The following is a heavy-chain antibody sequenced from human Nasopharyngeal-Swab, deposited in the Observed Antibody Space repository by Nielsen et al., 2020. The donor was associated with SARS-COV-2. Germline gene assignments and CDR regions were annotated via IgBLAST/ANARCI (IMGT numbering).Heavy chain of an antibody. CDR3: AKNFSNWNFDR. D-gene: IGHD1-1*01. CDR1: GFTSSSTG. V-gene: IGHV3-23*01. CDR2: IRGGVDTT. J-gene: IGHJ4*02. Sequence: GGSLRLSCVASGFTSSSTGMNWVRQAPGKGLEWVSSIRGGVDTTEYADSVKGRFTISRDTSKNTLYLQMNSLRAEDTAVYYCAKNFSNWNFDRWGQGTLVSVSS.